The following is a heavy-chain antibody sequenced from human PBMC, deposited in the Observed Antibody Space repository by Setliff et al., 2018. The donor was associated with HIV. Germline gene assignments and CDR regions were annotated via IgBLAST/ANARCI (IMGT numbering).Heavy chain of an antibody. CDR2: IYSSGST. Sequence: SETLSLTCAVSGYSISSGYYWGWIRQPPGKGLEWLGHIYSSGSTNYNPSLKSRVTISVDTSKNQFSLKLYSVTAADTAVYYCARAYFGSGIYYWGQGTLVTVSS. J-gene: IGHJ4*02. CDR3: ARAYFGSGIYY. V-gene: IGHV4-38-2*01. CDR1: GYSISSGYY. D-gene: IGHD3-10*01.